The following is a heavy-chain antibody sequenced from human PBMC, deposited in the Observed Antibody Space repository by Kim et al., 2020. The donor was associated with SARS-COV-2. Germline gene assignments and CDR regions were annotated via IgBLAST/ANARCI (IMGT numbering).Heavy chain of an antibody. CDR3: ARDPRLWWAREPGMDV. CDR1: GGSFSGYY. V-gene: IGHV4-34*01. Sequence: ETLSLTCAVYGGSFSGYYWSWIRQPPGKGLEWIGEINHSGSTNYNPSLKSRVTISVDTSKNQFSLKLSPVTAADTAVYYCARDPRLWWAREPGMDVWGQ. D-gene: IGHD2-21*01. J-gene: IGHJ6*02. CDR2: INHSGST.